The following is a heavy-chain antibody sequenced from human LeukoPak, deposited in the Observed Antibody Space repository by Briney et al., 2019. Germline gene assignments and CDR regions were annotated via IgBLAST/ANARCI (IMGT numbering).Heavy chain of an antibody. CDR2: IYYTGT. J-gene: IGHJ4*02. Sequence: SETLSLTCTVSGGSVSDYYWSWIRQSPGKGLEWIGYIYYTGTSYNPSLKSRVTISADTSKNQFSLKLSSVTAADTAVYYCAREVVAAAGTVDYWGQGTLVIVSS. CDR3: AREVVAAAGTVDY. D-gene: IGHD6-13*01. V-gene: IGHV4-59*02. CDR1: GGSVSDYY.